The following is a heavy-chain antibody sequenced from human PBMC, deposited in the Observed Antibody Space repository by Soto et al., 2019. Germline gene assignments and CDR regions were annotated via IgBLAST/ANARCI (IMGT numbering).Heavy chain of an antibody. D-gene: IGHD6-19*01. V-gene: IGHV3-30-3*01. CDR2: ISYDGSNI. J-gene: IGHJ6*02. CDR1: GFTFSDYP. Sequence: PGGSLRLSCAASGFTFSDYPMHWVRQAPGKGLEWVAVISYDGSNIYHADSVRGRFTISRDNSKNTLYLQMNSLRAEDTAVYYCASLPGEVAATDRRGDVWGQGTTVTVSS. CDR3: ASLPGEVAATDRRGDV.